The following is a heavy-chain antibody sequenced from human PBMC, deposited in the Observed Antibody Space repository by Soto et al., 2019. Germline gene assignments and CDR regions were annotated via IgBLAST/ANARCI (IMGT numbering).Heavy chain of an antibody. D-gene: IGHD6-19*01. J-gene: IGHJ5*02. Sequence: ASVKVSCKASGGTFSSYAISWVRQAPGQGLEWMGGIIPIFGTANYAQKFQGRVTITADESTSTAYMELSSLRSEDTAVYYCARTSSSGWYRDWFDPWGQGTLVTVSS. CDR2: IIPIFGTA. CDR1: GGTFSSYA. V-gene: IGHV1-69*13. CDR3: ARTSSSGWYRDWFDP.